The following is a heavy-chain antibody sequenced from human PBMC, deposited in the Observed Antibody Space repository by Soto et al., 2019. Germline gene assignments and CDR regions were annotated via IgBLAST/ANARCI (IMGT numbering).Heavy chain of an antibody. D-gene: IGHD3-3*01. CDR2: SNSNSGNS. CDR3: VLPGVFDH. Sequence: ASVKVSCKASGYTFTSYNINWVRQAPGQGLEWVAGSNSNSGNSDHAQKFQGRLTVTRDTSISTAYMELSSLRSDDTAVYYCVLPGVFDHWGLGXLVTVYS. J-gene: IGHJ4*02. CDR1: GYTFTSYN. V-gene: IGHV1-8*01.